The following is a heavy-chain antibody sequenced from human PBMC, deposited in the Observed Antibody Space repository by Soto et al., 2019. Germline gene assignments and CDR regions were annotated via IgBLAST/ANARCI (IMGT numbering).Heavy chain of an antibody. CDR2: ISYDGSNK. CDR3: DFVGYDSSGYFDH. Sequence: HPGGSLRLSCAASGFTFSSYGMHWVRQAPGKGLEWVAVISYDGSNKYYADSVKGRFTISRDNSKNTLYLQMSSLRAEDTAVYYCDFVGYDSSGYFDHWGQGTLVTVSS. V-gene: IGHV3-30*03. CDR1: GFTFSSYG. J-gene: IGHJ4*02. D-gene: IGHD3-22*01.